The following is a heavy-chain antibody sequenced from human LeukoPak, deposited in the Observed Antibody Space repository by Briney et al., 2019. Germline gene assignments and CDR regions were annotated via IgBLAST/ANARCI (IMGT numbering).Heavy chain of an antibody. CDR2: INSDGSST. J-gene: IGHJ3*02. D-gene: IGHD3-10*01. CDR3: ASFPPYMVRTDAFDI. CDR1: RFTFSTYW. V-gene: IGHV3-74*01. Sequence: GGSLRLSCAASRFTFSTYWMHWVRQAPGKGLVWVSRINSDGSSTGYADSVKGRFTISRDNAKNSLYLQMNSLRAEDTAVYYCASFPPYMVRTDAFDIWGQGTMVTVSS.